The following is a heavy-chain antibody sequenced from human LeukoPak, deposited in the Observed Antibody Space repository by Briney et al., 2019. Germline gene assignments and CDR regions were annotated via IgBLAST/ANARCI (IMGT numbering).Heavy chain of an antibody. CDR3: AGSPWDGIRGVGLDYLDY. V-gene: IGHV3-30*14. D-gene: IGHD1-26*01. CDR2: ISYDGSNK. Sequence: GGSLRLSCAASGFTFSSYAMHWVRQAPGKGLEWVAVISYDGSNKYYADSVKGRFTISRDNSKNMLFLQMNSLRVEDTAIYYCAGSPWDGIRGVGLDYLDYWGRGTLVTVSS. J-gene: IGHJ4*02. CDR1: GFTFSSYA.